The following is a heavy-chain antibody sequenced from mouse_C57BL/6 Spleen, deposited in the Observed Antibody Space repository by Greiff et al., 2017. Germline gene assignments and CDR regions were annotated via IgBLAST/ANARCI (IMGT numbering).Heavy chain of an antibody. Sequence: QVQLKESGPELVKPGASVKISCKASGYSFPSYYIHWVKQRPGQGLEWIGWIYPGSGNTKYNEKFKGKATLTADTSSSTAYMQLSSLTSEDSAVYYCARPYSSYGGWYFDVWGTGTTVTVSS. CDR2: IYPGSGNT. V-gene: IGHV1-66*01. CDR3: ARPYSSYGGWYFDV. J-gene: IGHJ1*03. CDR1: GYSFPSYY. D-gene: IGHD1-1*01.